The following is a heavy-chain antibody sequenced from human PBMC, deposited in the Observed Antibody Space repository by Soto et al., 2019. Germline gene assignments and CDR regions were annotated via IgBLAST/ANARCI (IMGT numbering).Heavy chain of an antibody. Sequence: ASDTLSLTCTVSGGSINKNSYYWGWIPQPPGKGLDWIGSIYHRGSTYYNPSLKSRVAISVDPSTNQFSLTLTSVTAADTAVYYCARRSPLVYGNPFDHWGQGTLVTVSS. CDR1: GGSINKNSYY. D-gene: IGHD3-10*01. CDR3: ARRSPLVYGNPFDH. J-gene: IGHJ5*02. V-gene: IGHV4-39*01. CDR2: IYHRGST.